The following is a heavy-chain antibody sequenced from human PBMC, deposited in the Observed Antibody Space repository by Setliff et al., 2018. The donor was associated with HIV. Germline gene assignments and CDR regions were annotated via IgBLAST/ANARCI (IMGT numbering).Heavy chain of an antibody. CDR2: VYHSGSS. V-gene: IGHV4-34*01. CDR3: ARVADSSGYYHLDY. D-gene: IGHD3-22*01. CDR1: GGSFSGYS. J-gene: IGHJ4*02. Sequence: PSETLSLTCAVYGGSFSGYSWSWIRQPPGKGPEWIGEVYHSGSSNYNPSLESRVTISVDTSKKQFSLKLSSVTAADTAVYHCARVADSSGYYHLDYWGQGTLVTVSS.